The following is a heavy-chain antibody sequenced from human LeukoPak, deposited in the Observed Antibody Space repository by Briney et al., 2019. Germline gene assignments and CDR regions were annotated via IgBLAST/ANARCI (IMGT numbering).Heavy chain of an antibody. CDR2: IRGSGET. D-gene: IGHD1-26*01. CDR3: ARDRAARQGWVGFDS. Sequence: PGGTLMNPCADTGVNVRNLYMNWLRHIQEKGLEVVSLIRGSGETSYADSVKGRFTISRDESRNTVYLQMNSLRVEDTAEYFCARDRAARQGWVGFDSWGQGTLVTVSS. J-gene: IGHJ5*01. V-gene: IGHV3-66*03. CDR1: GVNVRNLY.